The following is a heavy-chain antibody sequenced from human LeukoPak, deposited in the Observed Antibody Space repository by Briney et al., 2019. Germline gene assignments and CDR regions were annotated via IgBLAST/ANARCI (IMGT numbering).Heavy chain of an antibody. J-gene: IGHJ4*02. V-gene: IGHV4-59*01. CDR1: GGSISSYY. CDR3: ARGGYDYVWGSYRHRLFDY. Sequence: PSETLSLTCTVSGGSISSYYWSWIRQPPGKGLEWIGYIYYSGSTNYNPSLKSRVTISVDTSKNQFSLKLSSVTAADTAVYYCARGGYDYVWGSYRHRLFDYWGQGTLVTVSS. CDR2: IYYSGST. D-gene: IGHD3-16*02.